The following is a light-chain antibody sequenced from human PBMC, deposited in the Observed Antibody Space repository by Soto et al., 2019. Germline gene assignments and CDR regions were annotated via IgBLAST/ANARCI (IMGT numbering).Light chain of an antibody. J-gene: IGKJ1*01. CDR2: GVS. CDR3: LQHYSWPWT. CDR1: HSVSSN. Sequence: EIVLTQSPATLSVSPGERATLSCRASHSVSSNLAWYQQKPGQSPRLLIFGVSTRATGIPARFSGSGSGTEFTLTISSLQSEDFAVYYCLQHYSWPWTFGQGTKVEIK. V-gene: IGKV3-15*01.